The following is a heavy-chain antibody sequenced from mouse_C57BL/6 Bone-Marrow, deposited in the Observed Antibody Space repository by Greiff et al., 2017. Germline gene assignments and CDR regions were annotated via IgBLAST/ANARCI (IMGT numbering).Heavy chain of an antibody. J-gene: IGHJ2*01. CDR3: ARSGGYARGGY. D-gene: IGHD2-2*01. Sequence: VQLQESGPELVKPGASVKISCKASGYAFSSSWMNWVKQRPGKGLEWIGRIYPGDGDTNYNGKFKGKATLTADKSSSTAYMQLSSLTSEDSAVYFCARSGGYARGGYWGQGTTLTVSS. CDR2: IYPGDGDT. CDR1: GYAFSSSW. V-gene: IGHV1-82*01.